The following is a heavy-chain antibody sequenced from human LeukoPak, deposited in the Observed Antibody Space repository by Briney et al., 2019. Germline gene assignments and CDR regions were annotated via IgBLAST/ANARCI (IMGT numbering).Heavy chain of an antibody. CDR2: IYSGGST. CDR3: SRSPPGRTNWNYYDY. Sequence: GGSLRLSCAASGFTVSSNYMSWVRQAPGKGLEWVSVIYSGGSTYYADSVKGRLTISRDNSKNTLYLQMGSLRDEDMAVYYCSRSPPGRTNWNYYDYWGRGTLVTVSS. J-gene: IGHJ4*02. D-gene: IGHD1-1*01. CDR1: GFTVSSNY. V-gene: IGHV3-53*05.